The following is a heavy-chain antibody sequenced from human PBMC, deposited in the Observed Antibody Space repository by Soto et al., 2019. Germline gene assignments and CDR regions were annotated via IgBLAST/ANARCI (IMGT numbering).Heavy chain of an antibody. D-gene: IGHD6-6*01. CDR2: LIPIFGAA. Sequence: QVQLVQSGAEVRKPGSSVKVSCKISGGTFTNYVISWLRQAPGQGLEWMVGLIPIFGAANLAQKFQGRVTITADESTSTVNMELSSLTSEDTAVYYCARGRSSPDFDPWGQGTLVTVSS. CDR3: ARGRSSPDFDP. CDR1: GGTFTNYV. V-gene: IGHV1-69*01. J-gene: IGHJ5*02.